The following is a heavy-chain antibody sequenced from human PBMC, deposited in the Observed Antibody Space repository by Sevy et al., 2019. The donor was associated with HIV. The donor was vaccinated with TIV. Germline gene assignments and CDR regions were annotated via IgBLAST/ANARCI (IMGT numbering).Heavy chain of an antibody. CDR3: ARGAYTIFGVVIKANNWFDP. CDR1: GGSFSGYY. V-gene: IGHV4-34*01. CDR2: INHSGST. Sequence: SETLSLTCAVYGGSFSGYYWSWIRQPPGKGLEWIGEINHSGSTNYNPSLKSRVTISVDTSKNQFSLKLSSVTAADTAVYYCARGAYTIFGVVIKANNWFDPWGQGTLVTVSS. D-gene: IGHD3-3*01. J-gene: IGHJ5*02.